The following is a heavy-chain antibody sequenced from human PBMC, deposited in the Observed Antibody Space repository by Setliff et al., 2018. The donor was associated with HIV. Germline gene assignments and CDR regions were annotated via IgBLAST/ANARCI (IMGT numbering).Heavy chain of an antibody. CDR2: IYSSGSP. V-gene: IGHV4-39*01. CDR3: ARHRDPPGTSWIYYHYYMDL. D-gene: IGHD6-13*01. Sequence: SETLSLTCTVYGASISTSNSYWGWIRQPPGKRLEWLGSIYSSGSPSYNPSLSSRLTISVDTSKNHVSLRLSSVTAADTGVYYCARHRDPPGTSWIYYHYYMDLWGEGTTVTVSS. CDR1: GASISTSNSY. J-gene: IGHJ6*03.